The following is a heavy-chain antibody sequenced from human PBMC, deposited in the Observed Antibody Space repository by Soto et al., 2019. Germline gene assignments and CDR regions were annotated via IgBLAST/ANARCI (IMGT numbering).Heavy chain of an antibody. V-gene: IGHV5-51*01. J-gene: IGHJ4*01. CDR1: GYDFTHYW. Sequence: GESLKISCQGSGYDFTHYWVAWVRQTPGKGLEWMGVIYPGDAETRYSPSFQGRVTFSVDKSIDTTYLHWSSLEASDTAIYYCARVTNYAASADFYSIAFWRHGALVTVSP. CDR2: IYPGDAET. D-gene: IGHD2-15*01. CDR3: ARVTNYAASADFYSIAF.